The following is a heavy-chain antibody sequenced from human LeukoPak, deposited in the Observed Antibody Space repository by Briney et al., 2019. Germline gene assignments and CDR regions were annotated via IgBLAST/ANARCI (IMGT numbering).Heavy chain of an antibody. CDR2: ISHDGSNK. V-gene: IGHV3-30*16. Sequence: PGRSLRLSCAASGFTFSSYAMHWVRQATGKGLEGVAVISHDGSNKYYADSVKGRFTISRDSSKITLYLQMNSLRAEDTAVYYCARDPDYYDSSGPGSAFDYWGQGTLVTVSS. J-gene: IGHJ4*02. D-gene: IGHD3-22*01. CDR3: ARDPDYYDSSGPGSAFDY. CDR1: GFTFSSYA.